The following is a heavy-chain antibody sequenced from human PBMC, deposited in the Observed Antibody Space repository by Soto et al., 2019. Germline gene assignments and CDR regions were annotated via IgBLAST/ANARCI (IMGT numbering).Heavy chain of an antibody. CDR1: GFTFSSYA. D-gene: IGHD2-2*01. J-gene: IGHJ6*02. CDR3: AKVTGYCSSSSCRRDYYYYYGMDV. CDR2: ISGSGGST. V-gene: IGHV3-23*01. Sequence: EVQLLESGGGLVQPGGSLRLSCAASGFTFSSYAMSWVRQAPGKGLEWVSAISGSGGSTYYADSVKGRFTISRDNSKNTLYLQMNSLRAEDTAVYYCAKVTGYCSSSSCRRDYYYYYGMDVWGQGTTVTVSS.